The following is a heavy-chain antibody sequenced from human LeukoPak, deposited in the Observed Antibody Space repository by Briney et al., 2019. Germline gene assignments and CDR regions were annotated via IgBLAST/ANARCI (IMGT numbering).Heavy chain of an antibody. Sequence: SETLSLTCAVYGGSFSGYYWSWIRQPPGKGLEWIGEINHSGSTNYNPSLKSRVTISVDTSKNQFSLKLSSVTAADTAVYYCGSGSYFVCLRYYSDYWGQGTLVTVSS. CDR1: GGSFSGYY. J-gene: IGHJ4*02. D-gene: IGHD3-10*01. CDR3: GSGSYFVCLRYYSDY. CDR2: INHSGST. V-gene: IGHV4-34*01.